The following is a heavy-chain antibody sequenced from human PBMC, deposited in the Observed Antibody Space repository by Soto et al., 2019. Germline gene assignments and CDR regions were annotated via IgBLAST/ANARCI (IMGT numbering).Heavy chain of an antibody. D-gene: IGHD6-13*01. CDR2: ISAYNGNT. Sequence: ASVKVSCKASGYTFTSYGISWVRQAPGQGLEWMGWISAYNGNTNYAQKLQGRVTMTTDTSTSTAYMELRSLGSDDTAVYYCARSIAAAVDFDYWGQGTLVTVSS. J-gene: IGHJ4*02. CDR3: ARSIAAAVDFDY. V-gene: IGHV1-18*01. CDR1: GYTFTSYG.